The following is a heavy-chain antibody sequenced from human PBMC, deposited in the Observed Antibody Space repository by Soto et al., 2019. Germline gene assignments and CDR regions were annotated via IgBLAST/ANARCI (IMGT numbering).Heavy chain of an antibody. CDR3: ARGRIAAAGTAPYFDY. Sequence: PSETLSLTCAVSGDSISSGYYWAWIRQPPGKGLEWIGSIYHSGTTYYNPSLKSRDTISVDTSKNQFSLKLSSVTAADTAVYYCARGRIAAAGTAPYFDYWGQGTLVTVSS. CDR2: IYHSGTT. J-gene: IGHJ4*02. CDR1: GDSISSGYY. D-gene: IGHD6-13*01. V-gene: IGHV4-38-2*01.